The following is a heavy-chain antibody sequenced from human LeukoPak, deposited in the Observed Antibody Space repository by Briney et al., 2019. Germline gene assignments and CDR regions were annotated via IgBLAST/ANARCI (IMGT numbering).Heavy chain of an antibody. Sequence: GRSLRLSCAASGFTFSSYGMHWVRQAPGKGLEWVAVISYDGSNKYYADSVKGRFTISRDNSKNTLYLQMSSLRAEDTAVYYCAKAFAMIVVAVDYWGQGTLVTASS. D-gene: IGHD3-22*01. CDR1: GFTFSSYG. CDR2: ISYDGSNK. CDR3: AKAFAMIVVAVDY. J-gene: IGHJ4*02. V-gene: IGHV3-30*18.